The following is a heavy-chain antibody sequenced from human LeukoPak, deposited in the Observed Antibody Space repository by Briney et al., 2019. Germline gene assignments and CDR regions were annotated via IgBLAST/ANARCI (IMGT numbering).Heavy chain of an antibody. V-gene: IGHV4-34*01. J-gene: IGHJ4*02. D-gene: IGHD5-18*01. Sequence: SETLSLTCAVYGGSFSGYYWSWIRQPPGRGLEWSGEINHSGSTNYNPSLKSRGTISVDTSKNQFSLKLSSVTAADTGVYYCASGHSPYPTPDPIQLWFYFDYWGQGTLVTVSS. CDR1: GGSFSGYY. CDR2: INHSGST. CDR3: ASGHSPYPTPDPIQLWFYFDY.